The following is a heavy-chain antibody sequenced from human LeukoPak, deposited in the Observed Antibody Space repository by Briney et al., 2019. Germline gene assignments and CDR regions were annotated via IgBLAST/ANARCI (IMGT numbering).Heavy chain of an antibody. CDR2: IYHSGST. CDR1: GGSISSGGYS. Sequence: SQTLSLTCAVSGGSISSGGYSWSWIPQPPGKGLEWIGYIYHSGSTYYNPSLKSRVTISVDRSKNQFSLKLSSVTAADTAVYYCARGGPNYGDYGWFDPWGQGTLVTVSS. V-gene: IGHV4-30-2*01. D-gene: IGHD4-17*01. CDR3: ARGGPNYGDYGWFDP. J-gene: IGHJ5*02.